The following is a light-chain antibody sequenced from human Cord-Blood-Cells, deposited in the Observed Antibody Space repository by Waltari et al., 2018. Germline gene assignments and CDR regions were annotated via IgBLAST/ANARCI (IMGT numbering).Light chain of an antibody. J-gene: IGLJ3*02. Sequence: QSALTQPASVSGSPGPSIAISCPGTSSDGAGYKLVPWYQQHPGKTPKLMIYEGSKRPSGVSNRFSASKSGNTASLTISGLQAEDEADYYCCSYAGSSTWVFGGGTKLTVL. CDR3: CSYAGSSTWV. CDR2: EGS. V-gene: IGLV2-23*01. CDR1: SSDGAGYKL.